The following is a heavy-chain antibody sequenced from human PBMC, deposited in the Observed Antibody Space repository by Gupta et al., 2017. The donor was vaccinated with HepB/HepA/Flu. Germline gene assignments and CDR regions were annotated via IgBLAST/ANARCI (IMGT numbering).Heavy chain of an antibody. J-gene: IGHJ4*02. CDR1: GYTFTDYY. Sequence: EVQLVQSGAEVKKPGATVQISCKVSGYTFTDYYMHWVQQAPGKGLEWMGLVDPEDGETIYAEKFQGRVTITADTSTDTAYMELRSLSSEDTAVYYCATGTQDIVVVPAGYWGQGTLVTVSS. CDR3: ATGTQDIVVVPAGY. D-gene: IGHD2-2*01. CDR2: VDPEDGET. V-gene: IGHV1-69-2*01.